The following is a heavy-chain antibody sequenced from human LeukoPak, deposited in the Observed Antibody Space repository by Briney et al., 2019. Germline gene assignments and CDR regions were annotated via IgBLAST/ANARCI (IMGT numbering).Heavy chain of an antibody. V-gene: IGHV4-59*01. Sequence: SETLSLTCTVSGGSIGSYYWSWIRQPPGKGLEWIGYIYYSGSTNYNPSLKSRVTISVDTSKNQFSLKLSSVTAADTAVYYCARYRGDYYYYGMDVWGQGTTVTVSS. CDR3: ARYRGDYYYYGMDV. J-gene: IGHJ6*02. CDR2: IYYSGST. CDR1: GGSIGSYY. D-gene: IGHD1-14*01.